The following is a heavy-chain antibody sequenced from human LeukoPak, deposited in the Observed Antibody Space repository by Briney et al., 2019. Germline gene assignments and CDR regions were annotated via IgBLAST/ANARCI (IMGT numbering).Heavy chain of an antibody. D-gene: IGHD2-15*01. CDR3: AKNLYCGGGSCYPSALGMDV. CDR1: GFTFSSYA. J-gene: IGHJ6*02. V-gene: IGHV3-23*01. CDR2: ISGSGNRT. Sequence: GGSLRLSCAASGFTFSSYAMSWVRQAPGKGLEWVSSISGSGNRTYYADSVKGRFTISRDNSKDTLFLQMNSLRAEDTAVYYCAKNLYCGGGSCYPSALGMDVWGQGTTVTVSS.